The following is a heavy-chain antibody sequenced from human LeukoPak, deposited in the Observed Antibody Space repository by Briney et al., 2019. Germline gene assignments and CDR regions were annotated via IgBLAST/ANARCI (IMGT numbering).Heavy chain of an antibody. CDR2: IYYSGST. Sequence: ATLSLTCTVSSASISSSSYYWGWIRQPPGKGLEWIGTIYYSGSTYYNPSLKSRVTISVDTSKNQFSLKLSSVTAADTAVYYCARVPTVTFFDYWGQGTLVTVSS. CDR3: ARVPTVTFFDY. D-gene: IGHD4-17*01. V-gene: IGHV4-39*07. CDR1: SASISSSSYY. J-gene: IGHJ4*02.